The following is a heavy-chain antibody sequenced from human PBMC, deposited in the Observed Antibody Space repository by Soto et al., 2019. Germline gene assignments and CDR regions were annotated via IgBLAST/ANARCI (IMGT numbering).Heavy chain of an antibody. J-gene: IGHJ5*02. CDR3: ARENYGDYLNWFDP. CDR1: GFTFSSYS. Sequence: GGSPRLSCAASGFTFSSYSMNWVRQAPGKGLEWVSYISSSSSTIYYADSVKGRFTISRDNAKNSLYLQMNSLRDEDTAVYYCARENYGDYLNWFDPWGQGTPVTVS. D-gene: IGHD4-17*01. V-gene: IGHV3-48*02. CDR2: ISSSSSTI.